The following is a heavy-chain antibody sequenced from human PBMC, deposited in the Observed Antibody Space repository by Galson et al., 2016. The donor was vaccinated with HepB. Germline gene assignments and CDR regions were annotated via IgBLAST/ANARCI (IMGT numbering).Heavy chain of an antibody. CDR1: GFAFNNAW. CDR2: INTETDGGTT. V-gene: IGHV3-15*01. J-gene: IGHJ4*02. CDR3: TTEPEGYYDSSGYYYYFDY. D-gene: IGHD3-22*01. Sequence: SLRLSCAASGFAFNNAWMSWVRQAPGKGLEWVGRINTETDGGTTDYAASVKGRFTISRDDLKNTLYLQMNSLKTEDTAVYYCTTEPEGYYDSSGYYYYFDYWGQGTLVTVSS.